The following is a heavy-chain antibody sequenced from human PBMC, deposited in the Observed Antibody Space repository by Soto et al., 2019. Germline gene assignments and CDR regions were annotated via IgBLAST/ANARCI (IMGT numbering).Heavy chain of an antibody. CDR1: GGTFSSYT. J-gene: IGHJ4*02. Sequence: SVKVSCKVSGGTFSSYTISWVRQAPGQGLEWMGRIIVILGLANYAQKFQGRVTITADKSTSTAYMELNSLRSEDTALYYCAREFDSSGYPFDFWGQGTLVTSPQ. CDR3: AREFDSSGYPFDF. D-gene: IGHD3-22*01. V-gene: IGHV1-69*04. CDR2: IIVILGLA.